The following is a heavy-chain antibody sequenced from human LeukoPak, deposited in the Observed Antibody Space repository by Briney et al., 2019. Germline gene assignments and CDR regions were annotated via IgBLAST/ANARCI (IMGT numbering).Heavy chain of an antibody. Sequence: ASVKVSCTASGYTFTAYYIHWVRQAPGQGLEWMGWINPDRGGTYYAQKFQGRVTMTRDTSISAAYMELSRLRSDDTAVYYCARDTSGWYNYWGQGTLVTVSS. V-gene: IGHV1-2*02. CDR1: GYTFTAYY. D-gene: IGHD6-19*01. J-gene: IGHJ4*02. CDR2: INPDRGGT. CDR3: ARDTSGWYNY.